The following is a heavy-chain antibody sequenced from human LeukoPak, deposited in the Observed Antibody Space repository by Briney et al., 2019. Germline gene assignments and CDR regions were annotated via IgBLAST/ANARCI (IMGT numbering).Heavy chain of an antibody. CDR1: GFTFSTYG. CDR2: ISYDGARK. V-gene: IGHV3-30*18. J-gene: IGHJ4*02. CDR3: AKDRGVGATGLLDS. Sequence: PERSLRLSCAASGFTFSTYGMHWVRQAPGKGLEWVAFISYDGARKYYVDSVKGRFTISRDNSKNTLYLQMNSLRDEETAVYYCAKDRGVGATGLLDSWGQGTQVTVSS. D-gene: IGHD1-26*01.